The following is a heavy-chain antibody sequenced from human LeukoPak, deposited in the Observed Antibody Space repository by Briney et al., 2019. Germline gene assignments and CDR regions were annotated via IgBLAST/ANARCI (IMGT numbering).Heavy chain of an antibody. CDR3: ASQSGGGSYYYYYDMDV. CDR1: GYTFTSYY. V-gene: IGHV1-46*01. Sequence: ASVKVSCKASGYTFTSYYMHWVRQAPGQGLEWMGIINPSGGSTSYAQKFQGRVTMTRDTSTSTVYMELSSLRSEDTAVYYCASQSGGGSYYYYYDMDVWGQGTTVTVSS. CDR2: INPSGGST. D-gene: IGHD2-15*01. J-gene: IGHJ6*02.